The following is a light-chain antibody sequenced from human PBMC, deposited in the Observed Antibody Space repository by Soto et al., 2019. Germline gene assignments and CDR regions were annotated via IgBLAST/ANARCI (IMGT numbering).Light chain of an antibody. J-gene: IGKJ1*01. Sequence: LKQSPGTLSLKQGERATVSCRASQSVGGSSLAWYQQRPGQAPRLLIYDTSKRATGIPDRFSGSGSGTDFTLTISRLEPEDFAVYYCQQYGSSGTFGQGTIV. CDR3: QQYGSSGT. CDR2: DTS. CDR1: QSVGGSS. V-gene: IGKV3-20*01.